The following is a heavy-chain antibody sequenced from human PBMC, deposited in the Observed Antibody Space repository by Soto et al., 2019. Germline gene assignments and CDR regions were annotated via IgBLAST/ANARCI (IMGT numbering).Heavy chain of an antibody. CDR3: AKGIRYYYYYCVDV. CDR2: IIDSGGST. J-gene: IGHJ6*02. V-gene: IGHV3-23*01. CDR1: GFTFSSCA. Sequence: PGGSLRLSCAASGFTFSSCAMGWVRQAPGKGLEWVSDIIDSGGSTYYADSVKGRFTISRDNSKSTLYLQMNSLRAEDTALYYCAKGIRYYYYYCVDVWGQGTLVTVSS.